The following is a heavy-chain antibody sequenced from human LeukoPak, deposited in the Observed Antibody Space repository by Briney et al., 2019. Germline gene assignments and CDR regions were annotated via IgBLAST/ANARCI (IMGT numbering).Heavy chain of an antibody. CDR1: GFTFSSYA. CDR2: ISGSGGST. V-gene: IGHV3-23*01. J-gene: IGHJ4*02. Sequence: PGGSLRLSCAASGFTFSSYAMSWVRQAPGKGLEWVSAISGSGGSTYYADSVKGRFTISRDNSKNTLYLQMNSLRAEDTAVYYCAKPHNYDFWSGFALDYWGQGTLVTVSS. CDR3: AKPHNYDFWSGFALDY. D-gene: IGHD3-3*01.